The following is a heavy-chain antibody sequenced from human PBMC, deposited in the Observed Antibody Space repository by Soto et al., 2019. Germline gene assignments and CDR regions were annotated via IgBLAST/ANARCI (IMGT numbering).Heavy chain of an antibody. J-gene: IGHJ4*02. V-gene: IGHV1-69*11. Sequence: SVKVSCKASGGTFSSFAVSWVRQAPGQGLEWMGRILPMLHTANYAQKFQGRVTITADESTSAAYMELSSLRSEDTAVYYCARGIGTAMVTLDYWGQGTLVTVSS. D-gene: IGHD5-18*01. CDR1: GGTFSSFA. CDR3: ARGIGTAMVTLDY. CDR2: ILPMLHTA.